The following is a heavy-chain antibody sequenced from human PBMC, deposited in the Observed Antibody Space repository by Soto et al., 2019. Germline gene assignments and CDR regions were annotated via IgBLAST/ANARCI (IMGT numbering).Heavy chain of an antibody. J-gene: IGHJ4*02. V-gene: IGHV1-69*13. CDR2: IIPIFGTA. CDR3: ARDVIAVAGTGYYFDY. D-gene: IGHD6-19*01. CDR1: GGTFSSYA. Sequence: RASVKVSCKASGGTFSSYAISWVRQAPGQGLEWMGGIIPIFGTANYAQKFQGRVTITADESTSTAYMELSSLRSEDTAVYYCARDVIAVAGTGYYFDYWGQGTLVTVSS.